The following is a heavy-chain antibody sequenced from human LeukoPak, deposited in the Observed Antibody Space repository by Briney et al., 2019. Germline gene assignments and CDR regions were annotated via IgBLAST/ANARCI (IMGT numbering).Heavy chain of an antibody. CDR3: ARGATMVRIHYYYYMDV. Sequence: KPSETLSLTCTVSGGSISSYYWSWIRQPAGKGLEWIGRIYTSGSTNYNPSLKSRVTISVDTSKNQFSLKLSSVTAADTAVYYCARGATMVRIHYYYYMDVWGKGTTVTVSS. D-gene: IGHD3-10*01. CDR1: GGSISSYY. CDR2: IYTSGST. J-gene: IGHJ6*03. V-gene: IGHV4-4*07.